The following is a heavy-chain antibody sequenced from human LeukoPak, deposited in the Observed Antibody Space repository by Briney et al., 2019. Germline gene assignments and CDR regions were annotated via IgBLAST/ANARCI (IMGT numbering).Heavy chain of an antibody. D-gene: IGHD1-26*01. CDR3: TRDSGTYNWFDP. Sequence: GGSLRLSCVASGFTFSDSAIHWVRQSSGKGLEWIGHMDKETNLYATALAASVKGRFTVCRDDSKNTAYLHMNSLKTEDTALYYCTRDSGTYNWFDPWGQGTLVTVPS. V-gene: IGHV3-73*01. CDR2: MDKETNLYAT. J-gene: IGHJ5*02. CDR1: GFTFSDSA.